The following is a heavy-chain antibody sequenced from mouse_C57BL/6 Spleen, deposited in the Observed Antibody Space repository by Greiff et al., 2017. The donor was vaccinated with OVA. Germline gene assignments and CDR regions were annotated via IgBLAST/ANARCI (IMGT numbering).Heavy chain of an antibody. D-gene: IGHD2-13*01. CDR3: AREDYSTCAY. Sequence: QVHVKQPGAELVMPGASVKLSCKASGYTFTSYWMNWVKQRPGKGLEWIGEIDPSASYTNYNQKFKGKSTLTVDKSSSTAYMQLSSLTSEDSAVDYCAREDYSTCAYWGQGTLVTVSA. V-gene: IGHV1-69*01. CDR2: IDPSASYT. J-gene: IGHJ3*01. CDR1: GYTFTSYW.